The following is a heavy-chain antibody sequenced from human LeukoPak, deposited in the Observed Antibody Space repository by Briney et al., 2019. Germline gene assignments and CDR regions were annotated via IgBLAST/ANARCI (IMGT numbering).Heavy chain of an antibody. V-gene: IGHV1-2*02. CDR1: GYTFTGYY. CDR3: ARAAREYLYYYFDY. CDR2: INPNSGDT. Sequence: ASVRVSCKASGYTFTGYYLHWVRQAPGQGLEWMGWINPNSGDTNYLLNFRGRVTISRDTFISTAYIELNSLRSDDTAVSYCARAAREYLYYYFDYWGQGALVTVSS. D-gene: IGHD1-26*01. J-gene: IGHJ4*02.